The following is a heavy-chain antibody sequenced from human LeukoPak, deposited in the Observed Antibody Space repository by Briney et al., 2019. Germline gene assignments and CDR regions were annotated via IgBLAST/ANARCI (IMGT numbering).Heavy chain of an antibody. Sequence: GGSLRLSCAASGFTFSSYAMSWVRQAPGKGLEWVSAISGSGGSTYYADSVKGRFTISRDNSKNTLYLQMNSLGAEDTAVYYCAKVPPERYFDWLGGYFDYWGQGTLVTVSS. CDR3: AKVPPERYFDWLGGYFDY. CDR2: ISGSGGST. J-gene: IGHJ4*02. D-gene: IGHD3-9*01. V-gene: IGHV3-23*01. CDR1: GFTFSSYA.